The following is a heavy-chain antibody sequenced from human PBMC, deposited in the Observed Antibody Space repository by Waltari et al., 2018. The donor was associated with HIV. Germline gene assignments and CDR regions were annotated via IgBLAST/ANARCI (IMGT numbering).Heavy chain of an antibody. CDR1: GYTFTSYD. D-gene: IGHD2-2*01. J-gene: IGHJ6*02. CDR3: ARQYCNRTSCQVVGYGMDV. V-gene: IGHV1-8*01. Sequence: QVQLVQSGAEVKKPGASVKVSCKASGYTFTSYDINWVRQATGQGLEWMGCMTPRMVNTGYDKKCQGRGALTRNTSISTDYMELSSLRSEDTAVYYCARQYCNRTSCQVVGYGMDVWGQGSTVTVSS. CDR2: MTPRMVNT.